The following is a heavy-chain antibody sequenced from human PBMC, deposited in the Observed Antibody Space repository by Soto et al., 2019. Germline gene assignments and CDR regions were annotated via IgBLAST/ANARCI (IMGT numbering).Heavy chain of an antibody. CDR3: AKGSSLRWLTLDH. D-gene: IGHD4-17*01. V-gene: IGHV3-23*01. Sequence: GGSLRLSCAASGFTFSNSAMSWVRQAPGKGLEWVSGISGSGGSTHYTDSVKGRLTISRDNSKNTVYLQMNSLRAEDTAVYYCAKGSSLRWLTLDHWGQGTLVTVSS. J-gene: IGHJ4*02. CDR2: ISGSGGST. CDR1: GFTFSNSA.